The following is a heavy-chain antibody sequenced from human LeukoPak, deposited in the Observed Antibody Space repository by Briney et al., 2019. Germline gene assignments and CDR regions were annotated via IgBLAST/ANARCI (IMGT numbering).Heavy chain of an antibody. CDR2: IVVGSGNT. CDR1: GFTFTSSA. V-gene: IGHV1-58*01. Sequence: SVKVFCKASGFTFTSSAVQWVRQARGQRLEWIGWIVVGSGNTNYAQKFQERVTITRDMSTSTAYMELSSLRSEDTAVYYCAAQRITMVRGAPSFDYWGQGTLVTVSS. D-gene: IGHD3-10*01. CDR3: AAQRITMVRGAPSFDY. J-gene: IGHJ4*02.